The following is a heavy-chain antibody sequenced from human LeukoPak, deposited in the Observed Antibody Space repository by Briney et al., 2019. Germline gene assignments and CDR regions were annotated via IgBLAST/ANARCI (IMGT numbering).Heavy chain of an antibody. J-gene: IGHJ5*02. D-gene: IGHD2-15*01. V-gene: IGHV4-34*01. CDR1: GGSFSGYY. CDR3: ASAYCSGGSCSSWFDP. CDR2: INHSGST. Sequence: SETLPLTCAVYGGSFSGYYWSWIRQPPGKGLEWIGEINHSGSTNYNPSLKSRVTISVDTSKNQFSLKLSSVTAADTAVYYCASAYCSGGSCSSWFDPWGQGTLVTVSS.